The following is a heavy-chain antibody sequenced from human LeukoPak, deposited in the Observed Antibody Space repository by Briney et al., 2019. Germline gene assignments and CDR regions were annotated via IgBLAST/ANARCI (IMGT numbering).Heavy chain of an antibody. CDR2: LSSNGGNT. CDR3: ARDLVVHHTRYFDY. J-gene: IGHJ4*02. CDR1: GFTFSTYV. Sequence: GGSLRLSCSASGFTFSTYVMHWVRQTPGKGLEYVSGLSSNGGNTYYADSVKGRFSISRDNSKNTLYLQMNSLRAEDTAVYYCARDLVVHHTRYFDYWGQGTLVTVSS. V-gene: IGHV3-64*04. D-gene: IGHD2-15*01.